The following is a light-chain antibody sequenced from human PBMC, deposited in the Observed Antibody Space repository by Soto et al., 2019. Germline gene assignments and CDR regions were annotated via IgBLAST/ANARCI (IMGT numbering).Light chain of an antibody. CDR3: QQRSNWPRT. CDR1: QSVSSY. J-gene: IGKJ1*01. V-gene: IGKV3-11*01. CDR2: DAS. Sequence: ESVLTQSPATLSLSPGERATLSCRASQSVSSYLAWYQQKPGQAPRLPIYDASNRATGIPARFSGSGSGTDFTLTISSLEPEDFAVYYCQQRSNWPRTFGQGTKVDIK.